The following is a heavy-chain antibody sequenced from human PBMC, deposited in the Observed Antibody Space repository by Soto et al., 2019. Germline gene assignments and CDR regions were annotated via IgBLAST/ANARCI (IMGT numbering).Heavy chain of an antibody. CDR1: GGSISGSY. D-gene: IGHD6-19*01. CDR2: VYYTGST. J-gene: IGHJ4*02. CDR3: ARSVAVPGAHIDY. V-gene: IGHV4-59*01. Sequence: SETLSLTCSVSGGSISGSYWSWIRQSPGKGLEWLGYVYYTGSTNYSPSLRSRVSISVDTSKNEFSLRLSSVTAADTAVYFCARSVAVPGAHIDYWGQGTQVTVPQ.